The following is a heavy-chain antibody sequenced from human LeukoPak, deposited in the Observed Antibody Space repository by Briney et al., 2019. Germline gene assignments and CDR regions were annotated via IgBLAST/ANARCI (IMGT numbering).Heavy chain of an antibody. Sequence: MSSETLSLTCTVSGGSISNYYWSWIRQPAGKGLEWIGRIYTSGSTNYNPSLKSRVTMSVDTSKNQFSLRLTSVTAADTAVYYCARGPRLSNWFWFDPWGQGTLVTVSA. CDR3: ARGPRLSNWFWFDP. D-gene: IGHD6-13*01. J-gene: IGHJ5*02. CDR2: IYTSGST. CDR1: GGSISNYY. V-gene: IGHV4-4*07.